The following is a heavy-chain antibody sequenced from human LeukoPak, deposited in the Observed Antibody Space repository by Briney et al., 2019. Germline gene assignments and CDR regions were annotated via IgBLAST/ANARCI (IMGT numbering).Heavy chain of an antibody. CDR2: IYYSGST. CDR3: ARVGNCSGGSCYSDYFEY. V-gene: IGHV4-59*01. Sequence: SETLSLTCTASGGSISSYYWSWIRQPPGKGLEWIGYIYYSGSTNYNPSLKSRVTISVDTSKNQFSLKLSSVTAADTAVYYCARVGNCSGGSCYSDYFEYWGQGTLVTVSS. CDR1: GGSISSYY. J-gene: IGHJ4*02. D-gene: IGHD2-15*01.